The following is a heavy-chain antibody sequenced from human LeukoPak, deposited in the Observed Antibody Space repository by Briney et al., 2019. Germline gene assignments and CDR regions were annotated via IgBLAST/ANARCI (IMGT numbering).Heavy chain of an antibody. CDR2: INPNSGGT. CDR3: ARAPAYRSYGDYGY. Sequence: GASVKVSCKASGYTFTGYYMHWVRQAPGQGLEWMGWINPNSGGTNYAQKFQGRVTMTRDTSISTAYMELSRLRSDDTAVYYCARAPAYRSYGDYGYWGQGTLVTVSS. D-gene: IGHD4-17*01. J-gene: IGHJ4*02. V-gene: IGHV1-2*02. CDR1: GYTFTGYY.